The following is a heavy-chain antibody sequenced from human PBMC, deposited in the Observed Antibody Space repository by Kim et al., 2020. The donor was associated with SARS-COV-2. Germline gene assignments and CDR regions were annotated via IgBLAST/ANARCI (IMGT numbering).Heavy chain of an antibody. V-gene: IGHV3-21*01. CDR3: ARGLGPILHYYDNSGFGLDY. D-gene: IGHD3-22*01. J-gene: IGHJ4*02. CDR2: ISSSSGYI. Sequence: GGSLRLSCAASGVTFSSYSMHWVRQAPGKGLEWVSSISSSSGYIYYADSLKGRITISRDNAKNSLYLQMNTLRAEDTAVYYCARGLGPILHYYDNSGFGLDYWGQGTLVTVSS. CDR1: GVTFSSYS.